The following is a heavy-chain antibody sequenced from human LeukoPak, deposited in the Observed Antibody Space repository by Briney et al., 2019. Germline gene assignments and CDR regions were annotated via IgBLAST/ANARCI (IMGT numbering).Heavy chain of an antibody. Sequence: GGSLRLSCAASGFTFSSYDMHWVRQAPGKGLEWVAFIRHDGSKTSSAASAKGRFTISRDNSKNTLYLQMNSLRTEDTAVYYCAKDLHYGSADYWGQGTLASVSS. CDR1: GFTFSSYD. V-gene: IGHV3-30*02. CDR2: IRHDGSKT. D-gene: IGHD3-10*01. CDR3: AKDLHYGSADY. J-gene: IGHJ4*02.